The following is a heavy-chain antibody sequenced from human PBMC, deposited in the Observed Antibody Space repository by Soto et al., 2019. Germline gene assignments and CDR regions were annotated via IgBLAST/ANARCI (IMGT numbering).Heavy chain of an antibody. Sequence: ASVKVSCKASGYTFTGYYMHWVRQAPGQGLEWMGWINPNSGGTNYAQKFQGWVTMTRDTSISTAYMELSRLRSDDTAVYYCAGGPLPNYDFWSGYYTQSGYFDYWGQGTLVTVSS. J-gene: IGHJ4*02. V-gene: IGHV1-2*04. D-gene: IGHD3-3*01. CDR1: GYTFTGYY. CDR3: AGGPLPNYDFWSGYYTQSGYFDY. CDR2: INPNSGGT.